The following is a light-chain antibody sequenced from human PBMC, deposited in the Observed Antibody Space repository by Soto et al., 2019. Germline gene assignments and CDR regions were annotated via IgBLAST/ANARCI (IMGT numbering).Light chain of an antibody. CDR1: ETINNY. J-gene: IGKJ1*01. CDR2: AAS. V-gene: IGKV1-39*01. CDR3: QQSYTAPWT. Sequence: DIRMTQSPSSLSVSVGDGVTITCRASETINNYLNWYQQKPGRAPKLLIHAASTLQSGVPSRFSGSGSGTDFTLTISSLQPEDFATYSCQQSYTAPWTVGLGTKVDIK.